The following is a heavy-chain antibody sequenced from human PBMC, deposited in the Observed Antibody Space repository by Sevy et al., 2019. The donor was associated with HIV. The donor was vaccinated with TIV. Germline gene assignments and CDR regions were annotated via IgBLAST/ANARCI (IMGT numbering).Heavy chain of an antibody. D-gene: IGHD2-8*01. V-gene: IGHV3-23*01. J-gene: IGHJ4*02. CDR1: GFTFNNYS. CDR3: AREGCTRPHDY. Sequence: GGSLRLSCAASGFTFNNYSMTWVRQAPGKGLEWVSTLLFGCVKINNADSVKGRFTISRDDSKNTLYLQMNSLRAEDTAVYFCAREGCTRPHDYWGQGTLVTVSS. CDR2: LLFGCVKI.